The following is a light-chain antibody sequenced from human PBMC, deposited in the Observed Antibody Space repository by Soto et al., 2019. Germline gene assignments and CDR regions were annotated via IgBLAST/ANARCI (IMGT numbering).Light chain of an antibody. Sequence: EIVLTHSPGTLSLSPWEIATLSCRASQNVNSNFFAWYQQKAGQAPRLLIYGVSSRATGIPDRFSGSGADTDFTLTISGLEPEDFAVYYRQQYCSSPLTFGGGTKVDIK. V-gene: IGKV3-20*01. CDR2: GVS. CDR1: QNVNSNF. J-gene: IGKJ4*01. CDR3: QQYCSSPLT.